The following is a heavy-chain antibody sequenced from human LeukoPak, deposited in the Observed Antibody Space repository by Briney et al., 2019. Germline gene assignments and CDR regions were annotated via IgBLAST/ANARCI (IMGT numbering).Heavy chain of an antibody. V-gene: IGHV5-51*01. CDR2: IYPGDSDT. J-gene: IGHJ5*02. Sequence: LGESLKISCQGSGYDFSTYWIGWVRQLPGKGLEWMGIIYPGDSDTRYSPSFQDQVTISADKSMHTAYLQWSSLKASDTAIYYCARRWDWGRSCSGGSCQDWFDPWGQGTLVTVSS. CDR1: GYDFSTYW. CDR3: ARRWDWGRSCSGGSCQDWFDP. D-gene: IGHD2-15*01.